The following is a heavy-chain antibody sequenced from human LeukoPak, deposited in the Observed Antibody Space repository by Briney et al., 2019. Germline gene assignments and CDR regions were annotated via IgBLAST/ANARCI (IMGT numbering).Heavy chain of an antibody. V-gene: IGHV4-59*11. Sequence: SETLSLTCTVSGGSISSHYWSWIRQPPGNRPEWIGFISDSGTTTYNPSLKSRVTISVDTSKNQISLKLTSVTAADTAVYYCARLTYSLESSGYWWYFELWGRGTLLTVSS. J-gene: IGHJ2*01. CDR2: ISDSGTT. CDR3: ARLTYSLESSGYWWYFEL. D-gene: IGHD3-22*01. CDR1: GGSISSHY.